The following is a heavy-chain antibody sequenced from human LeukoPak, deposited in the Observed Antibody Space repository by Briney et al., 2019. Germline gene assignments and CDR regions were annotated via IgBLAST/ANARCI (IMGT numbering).Heavy chain of an antibody. V-gene: IGHV4-38-2*02. CDR3: ARAGIWGSYYFDY. D-gene: IGHD4/OR15-4a*01. Sequence: ETLSLTCTVSGYSISSGYYWGWVWQPPGKGLEWIGSIYHSGSTYYNPSLKSRVTISVDTSKNQFSLKLSSVTAADTAVYYCARAGIWGSYYFDYWGQGTLVTVSS. J-gene: IGHJ4*02. CDR1: GYSISSGYY. CDR2: IYHSGST.